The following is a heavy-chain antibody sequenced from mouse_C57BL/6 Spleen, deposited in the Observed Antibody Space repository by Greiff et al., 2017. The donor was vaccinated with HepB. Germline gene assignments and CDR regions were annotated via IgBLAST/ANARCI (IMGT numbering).Heavy chain of an antibody. CDR3: ATFRWFAY. Sequence: EVQLQQSGPELVKPGASVKISCKASGYSFTGYYMNWVKQSPEKSLEWIGEINPSTGGTTYNQKFKAKATLTVDKSSSTAYMQLKSLTSEDSAVYYCATFRWFAYWGQGTLVTVSA. CDR1: GYSFTGYY. CDR2: INPSTGGT. J-gene: IGHJ3*01. V-gene: IGHV1-42*01.